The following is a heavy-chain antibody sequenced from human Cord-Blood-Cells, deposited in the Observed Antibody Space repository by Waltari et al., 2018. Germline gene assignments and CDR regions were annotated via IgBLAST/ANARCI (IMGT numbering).Heavy chain of an antibody. Sequence: QVQLVESGGGVVQPGGSLRLSCAASGFTFSSYGMHCVRQAPGQGLEWVAFIRYDGSNKYYADSVKGRFTISRDNSKNTLYLQMNSLRAEDTAVYYCAKEMAYCSSTSCYTAFDYWGQGTLVTVSS. D-gene: IGHD2-2*02. CDR2: IRYDGSNK. CDR3: AKEMAYCSSTSCYTAFDY. J-gene: IGHJ4*02. V-gene: IGHV3-30*02. CDR1: GFTFSSYG.